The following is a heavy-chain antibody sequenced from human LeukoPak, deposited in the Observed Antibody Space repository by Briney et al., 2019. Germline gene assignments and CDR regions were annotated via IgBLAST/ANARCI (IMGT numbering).Heavy chain of an antibody. CDR1: GGSISSSSYY. J-gene: IGHJ4*02. CDR3: ARDEGSAYPFDY. D-gene: IGHD3-22*01. CDR2: IYYSGST. V-gene: IGHV4-39*07. Sequence: MPSETLSLTCTVSGGSISSSSYYWGWIRQPPGKGLEGIGSIYYSGSTYYNPSLKSRVTISVDTSKNQFSLNLNSVTAADTAVYFCARDEGSAYPFDYWGQGTLVTVSS.